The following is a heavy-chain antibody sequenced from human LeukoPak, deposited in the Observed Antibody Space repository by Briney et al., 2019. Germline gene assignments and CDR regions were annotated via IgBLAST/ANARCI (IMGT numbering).Heavy chain of an antibody. D-gene: IGHD6-6*01. J-gene: IGHJ4*02. CDR2: ISVSSNAI. Sequence: GGSLRLSCAASGFAFSTYSMGWVRQAPGKGLECMSYISVSSNAIDYADSVKGRFTISRDDAKNSLYLQMNSLRAEDTALYYCARGVGDSSTFDYWGQGIAVTVSS. CDR1: GFAFSTYS. CDR3: ARGVGDSSTFDY. V-gene: IGHV3-48*04.